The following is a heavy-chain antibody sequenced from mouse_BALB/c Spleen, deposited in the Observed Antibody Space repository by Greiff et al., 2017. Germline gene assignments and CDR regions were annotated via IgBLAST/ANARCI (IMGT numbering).Heavy chain of an antibody. J-gene: IGHJ4*01. CDR1: GYTFTDYV. D-gene: IGHD2-14*01. Sequence: VQLQQSGPELVKPGASVKMSCKASGYTFTDYVISWVKQRTGQGLEWIGEIYPGSGSTYYNEKFKGKATLTADKSSNTAYMQLSSLTSEDSAVYFCARRGYDDAMDYWGQGTSVTVSS. CDR2: IYPGSGST. CDR3: ARRGYDDAMDY. V-gene: IGHV1-77*01.